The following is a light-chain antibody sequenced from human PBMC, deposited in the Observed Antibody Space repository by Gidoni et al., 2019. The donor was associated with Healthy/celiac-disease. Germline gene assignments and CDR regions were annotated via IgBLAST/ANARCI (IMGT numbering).Light chain of an antibody. CDR3: CSYAGSSPLEV. CDR2: VGS. V-gene: IGLV2-23*01. J-gene: IGLJ3*02. CDR1: SSDVGSYNL. Sequence: QSALTQPASVSGSPGQSITISCTGTSSDVGSYNLVSWYQQHPGKAPKLMIYVGSKRPSGVSNRFSGSKSGNTASLTISGLQAEDEADYYCCSYAGSSPLEVFGGGTKLTVL.